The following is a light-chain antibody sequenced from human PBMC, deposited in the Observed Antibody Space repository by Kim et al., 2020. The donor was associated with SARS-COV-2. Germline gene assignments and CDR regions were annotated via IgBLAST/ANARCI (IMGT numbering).Light chain of an antibody. CDR1: QLGDKY. V-gene: IGLV3-1*01. CDR2: QDS. J-gene: IGLJ2*01. CDR3: QTWDSTSVV. Sequence: SESRGQTASMTWSGDQLGDKYVCWYQQKSGQSPVLVMYQDSKRPSGIPERFSGSNSGNTATLTISGTQAMDEADYYCQTWDSTSVVFGGGTQLTVL.